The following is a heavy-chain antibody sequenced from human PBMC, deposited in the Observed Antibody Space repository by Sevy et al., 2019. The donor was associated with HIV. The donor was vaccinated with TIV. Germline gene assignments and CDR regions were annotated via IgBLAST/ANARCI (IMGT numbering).Heavy chain of an antibody. CDR2: ISYDGSNK. CDR1: GFTFSNYA. V-gene: IGHV3-30*04. J-gene: IGHJ4*02. Sequence: GGSLRLSCAASGFTFSNYAMHWVRQAPGKGLEWVAVISYDGSNKYYADSVKGRFTISRDNSKNTRYLQMNSLRAEDTAVYYGARVDEQRWLRLYYFDYWGQGTLVTVSS. D-gene: IGHD5-12*01. CDR3: ARVDEQRWLRLYYFDY.